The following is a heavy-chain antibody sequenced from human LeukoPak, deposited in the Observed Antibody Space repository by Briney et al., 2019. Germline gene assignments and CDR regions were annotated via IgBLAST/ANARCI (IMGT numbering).Heavy chain of an antibody. CDR2: ITGDNKA. D-gene: IGHD3-10*01. CDR1: GFAYDHCS. J-gene: IGHJ4*02. CDR3: VRGGVADGNYFGD. V-gene: IGHV3-48*01. Sequence: HAGGSLRLSCVGSGFAYDHCSMNWVRQAPGKGLEWLSYITGDNKAYYADSLKGRFVISRDNAKNSVYLQMNSLSVEDTAVYYCVRGGVADGNYFGDWGQGTVLTVSS.